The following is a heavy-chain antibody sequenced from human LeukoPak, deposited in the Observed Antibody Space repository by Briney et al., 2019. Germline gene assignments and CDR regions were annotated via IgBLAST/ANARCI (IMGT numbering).Heavy chain of an antibody. Sequence: SETLSLTCTVSGRSISSYYWSWIRQPAGKGLVWIGRIYTSGSTNYNPSLKSRVTMSVDTSKNQFSLKLTSVTAADTAVYYCAREATGYSSGWGLYYYYMDVWGKGTTVTVSS. CDR3: AREATGYSSGWGLYYYYMDV. D-gene: IGHD6-19*01. J-gene: IGHJ6*03. CDR1: GRSISSYY. V-gene: IGHV4-4*07. CDR2: IYTSGST.